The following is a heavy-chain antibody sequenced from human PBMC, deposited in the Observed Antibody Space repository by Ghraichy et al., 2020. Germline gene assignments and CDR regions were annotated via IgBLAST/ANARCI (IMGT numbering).Heavy chain of an antibody. V-gene: IGHV7-4-1*02. CDR3: ARGGVMGLLSPDYGDLRLDY. Sequence: ASVKVSCKASGYTFTSYAMNWVRQAPGQGLEWMGWINTNTGNPTYAQGFTGRFVFSLDTSVSTAYLQISSLKAEDTAGYYCARGGVMGLLSPDYGDLRLDYWGQGTLVTVSS. J-gene: IGHJ4*02. D-gene: IGHD4-17*01. CDR2: INTNTGNP. CDR1: GYTFTSYA.